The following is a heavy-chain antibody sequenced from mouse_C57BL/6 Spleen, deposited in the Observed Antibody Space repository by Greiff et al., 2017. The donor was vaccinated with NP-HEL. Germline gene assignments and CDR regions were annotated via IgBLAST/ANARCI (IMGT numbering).Heavy chain of an antibody. J-gene: IGHJ4*01. Sequence: EVQLQQSGPVLVKPGASVKMSCKASGYTFTDYYMNWVKQSHGKSLEWIGVINPYNGGTSYNQKFKGKATLTVDKSSSTAYMELNSLTSEDSAVYYCARSRSVLLREYAMDYWGQGTSVTVSS. CDR3: ARSRSVLLREYAMDY. D-gene: IGHD1-1*01. CDR2: INPYNGGT. CDR1: GYTFTDYY. V-gene: IGHV1-19*01.